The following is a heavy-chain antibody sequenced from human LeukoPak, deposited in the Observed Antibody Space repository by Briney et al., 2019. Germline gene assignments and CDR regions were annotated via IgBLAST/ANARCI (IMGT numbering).Heavy chain of an antibody. D-gene: IGHD3-3*01. Sequence: GGSLRLSCAASGFTLSNYWMHWVRQAPGKGLVWVSRINSDGNSTSYADSVKGRFTISRDNAKNTLYLQINSLRAEDTAVYYCARDWSYDFWSGYYMEDWGQGTLVTVSS. CDR1: GFTLSNYW. V-gene: IGHV3-74*01. J-gene: IGHJ4*02. CDR2: INSDGNST. CDR3: ARDWSYDFWSGYYMED.